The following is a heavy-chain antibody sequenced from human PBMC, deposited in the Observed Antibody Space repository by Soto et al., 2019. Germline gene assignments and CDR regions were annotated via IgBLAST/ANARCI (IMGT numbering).Heavy chain of an antibody. D-gene: IGHD3-22*01. CDR1: GYSFTTYW. V-gene: IGHV5-51*01. Sequence: GESLKISCQGSGYSFTTYWIGWVRQMPGKGLEWMGIIYPGNSDIRYSPSFQGQVTISADKSISTAYLKWSGLKASDTAMYYCARHDDYYDSSGYYYADYWGQGTLVTVSS. CDR3: ARHDDYYDSSGYYYADY. J-gene: IGHJ4*02. CDR2: IYPGNSDI.